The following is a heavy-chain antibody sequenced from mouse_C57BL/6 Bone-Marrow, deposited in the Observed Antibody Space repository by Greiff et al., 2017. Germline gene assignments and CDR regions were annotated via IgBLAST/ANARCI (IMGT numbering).Heavy chain of an antibody. CDR2: IYPRDGST. CDR3: ARDYGSSYGYFDV. V-gene: IGHV1-85*01. D-gene: IGHD1-1*01. J-gene: IGHJ1*03. Sequence: VKLMESGPELVKPGASVKLSCKASGYTFTSYDINWVKQRPGQGLEWIGWIYPRDGSTKYNEKFKGKATLTVDTSSSTAYMELHSLTSEASAVYSGARDYGSSYGYFDVWGTGTTVTVSS. CDR1: GYTFTSYD.